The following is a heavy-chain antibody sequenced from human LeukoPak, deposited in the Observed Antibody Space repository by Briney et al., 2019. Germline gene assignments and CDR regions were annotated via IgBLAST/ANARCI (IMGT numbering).Heavy chain of an antibody. Sequence: VVFRRLSCAASGWNCMAYEMHGVRQATGIGLEWVSGIGTAGDTYYPGPVKGRFTVSRENAKNSLYLQMNSLTAGDTAVYYCARGLPYYYDSSGDFDAFDIWGQGTVVTVSS. V-gene: IGHV3-13*04. CDR1: GWNCMAYE. D-gene: IGHD3-22*01. J-gene: IGHJ3*02. CDR2: IGTAGDT. CDR3: ARGLPYYYDSSGDFDAFDI.